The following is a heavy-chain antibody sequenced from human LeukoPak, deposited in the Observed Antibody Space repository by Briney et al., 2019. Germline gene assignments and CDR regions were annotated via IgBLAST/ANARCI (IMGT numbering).Heavy chain of an antibody. CDR2: ISGSGGST. J-gene: IGHJ3*02. Sequence: GGSLRLSCAASGFTFSSYAMSWVRRAPGKGLEWVSAISGSGGSTYYADSVKGRFTISRDNSKNTLYLQMNSLRAEDTAVYYCAKGSIRSSWHGGAFDIWGQGTMVTVSS. V-gene: IGHV3-23*01. CDR1: GFTFSSYA. CDR3: AKGSIRSSWHGGAFDI. D-gene: IGHD6-13*01.